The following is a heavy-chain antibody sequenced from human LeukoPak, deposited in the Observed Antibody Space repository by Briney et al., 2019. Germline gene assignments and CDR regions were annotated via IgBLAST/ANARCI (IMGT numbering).Heavy chain of an antibody. J-gene: IGHJ3*02. CDR2: INPNSGGT. D-gene: IGHD3-9*01. V-gene: IGHV1-2*02. CDR1: GYTFTGYY. CDR3: ARAGSYDILTGYHPFDAFDI. Sequence: ASVKASCKASGYTFTGYYMHWVRQAPGQGLEWMGWINPNSGGTNYAQKFQGRVTMTRDTSISTAYMELSRLRSDDTAVYYCARAGSYDILTGYHPFDAFDIWGQGTMVTVSS.